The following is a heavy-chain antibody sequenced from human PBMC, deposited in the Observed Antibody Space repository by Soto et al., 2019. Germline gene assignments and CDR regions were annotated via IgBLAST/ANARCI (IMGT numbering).Heavy chain of an antibody. V-gene: IGHV4-4*07. J-gene: IGHJ5*02. CDR2: IYATGTT. CDR1: GASLSGFY. D-gene: IGHD1-1*01. CDR3: VRDGTKTLRDWFDP. Sequence: SETLTLTCPRSGASLSGFYRSLLRASAGKGLEWIGRIYATGTTDYNPSLKSRVMMSVDTSKKQFSLKLRSVTAADTAVYYCVRDGTKTLRDWFDPWGQGISVTVS.